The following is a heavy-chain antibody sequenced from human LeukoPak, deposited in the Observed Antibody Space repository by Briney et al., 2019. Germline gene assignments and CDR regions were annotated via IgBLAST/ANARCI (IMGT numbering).Heavy chain of an antibody. J-gene: IGHJ5*02. CDR1: GYTFTSYY. D-gene: IGHD1-26*01. V-gene: IGHV1-46*01. CDR3: ARDEGESGSYLGAIVDP. CDR2: INPSGGST. Sequence: RASVKVSCEASGYTFTSYYMHWVRQAPGQGLEWMGIINPSGGSTSYAQKFQGRVTMTRDMSTSTVYMELSSLRSEDTAVYYCARDEGESGSYLGAIVDPWGQGTLVTVSS.